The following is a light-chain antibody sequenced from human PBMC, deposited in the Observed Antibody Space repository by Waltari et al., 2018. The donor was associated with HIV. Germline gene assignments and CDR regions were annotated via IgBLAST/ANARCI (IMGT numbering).Light chain of an antibody. V-gene: IGLV2-8*01. CDR1: SSDVGGYNY. CDR2: EVS. CDR3: SSYAGSNNYV. J-gene: IGLJ1*01. Sequence: QSALTQPPSASGSPGQSVTISCTGTSSDVGGYNYVSWYQQHPGKAPKLMIHEVSKRPSGVPDRFSGSKSGNTASLTVSGLQAEDDADYYCSSYAGSNNYVFGTGTKVTVL.